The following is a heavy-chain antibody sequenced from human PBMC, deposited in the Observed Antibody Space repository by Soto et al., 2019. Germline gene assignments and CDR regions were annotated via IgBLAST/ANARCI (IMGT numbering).Heavy chain of an antibody. CDR1: GGTFSSYA. CDR2: IIPIFATA. CDR3: AQCLLGVNYYYGMDV. D-gene: IGHD3-16*01. J-gene: IGHJ6*02. V-gene: IGHV1-69*12. Sequence: QVQLVQSGAEVKKPGSSVKVSCKASGGTFSSYAINWVRQAPGQGLEWMGGIIPIFATADYAQKFQGRVTITADESTSTAYMELSSLRSEDTAVYYCAQCLLGVNYYYGMDVWGQGITVTVSS.